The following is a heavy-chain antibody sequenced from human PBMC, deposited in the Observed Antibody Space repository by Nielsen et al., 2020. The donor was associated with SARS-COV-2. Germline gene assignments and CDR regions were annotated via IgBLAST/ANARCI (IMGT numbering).Heavy chain of an antibody. CDR2: INNDGSST. V-gene: IGHV3-74*01. J-gene: IGHJ4*02. Sequence: GGSLRLSCVASGFTISSHWMHWVRQVPGKGLLWLSRINNDGSSTSYADSVKGRFTISRDNAKNTLWLEMNSLRVDDTAVYYCVGDTGGRWGELWGQGTLVTVSS. CDR1: GFTISSHW. CDR3: VGDTGGRWGEL. D-gene: IGHD2-15*01.